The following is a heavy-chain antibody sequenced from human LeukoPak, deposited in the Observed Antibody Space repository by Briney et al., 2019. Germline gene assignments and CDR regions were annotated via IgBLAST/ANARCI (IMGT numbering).Heavy chain of an antibody. CDR1: GFTFNSYT. Sequence: GGSLRLSCAASGFTFNSYTMNWVRQAPGKGLEWVSYISTSSNIYYADSVKGRFTISRDNAKNSLFLQTNSLRLEDTAVYYCARAFDIWGQGTMVTVSS. V-gene: IGHV3-48*01. CDR3: ARAFDI. CDR2: ISTSSNI. J-gene: IGHJ3*02.